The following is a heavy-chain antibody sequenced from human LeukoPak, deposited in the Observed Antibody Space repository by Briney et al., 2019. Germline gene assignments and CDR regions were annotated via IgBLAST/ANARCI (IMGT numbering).Heavy chain of an antibody. CDR2: IIPILGIA. D-gene: IGHD3-22*01. CDR3: ARDTYYYDSSGYCDY. Sequence: SVTVSYKASVGTFINYAISWVRQAPGQGVEWMGRIIPILGIANYAQKFQGRVTNTAEKSTSTAYMELSSLRSEDTAVYYCARDTYYYDSSGYCDYWGQGTLVTVSS. J-gene: IGHJ4*02. CDR1: VGTFINYA. V-gene: IGHV1-69*04.